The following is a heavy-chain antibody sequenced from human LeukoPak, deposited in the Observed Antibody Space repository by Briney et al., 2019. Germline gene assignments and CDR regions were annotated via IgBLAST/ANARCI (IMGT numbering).Heavy chain of an antibody. CDR3: AKARMVRGAIFDY. J-gene: IGHJ4*02. CDR1: GFTFSSYA. D-gene: IGHD3-10*01. Sequence: GRSLRLSCAASGFTFSSYAMHWVRQAPGKGLEWVAVISYDGSNKYYADSVKGRFTISRDNSKNTLYLQMNSLRAEDTAVYYCAKARMVRGAIFDYWGQGTLVTVSS. CDR2: ISYDGSNK. V-gene: IGHV3-30-3*01.